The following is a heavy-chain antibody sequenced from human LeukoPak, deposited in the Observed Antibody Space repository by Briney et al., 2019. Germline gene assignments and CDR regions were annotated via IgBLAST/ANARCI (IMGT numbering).Heavy chain of an antibody. V-gene: IGHV3-23*01. D-gene: IGHD1-1*01. CDR1: GFAFSDYA. Sequence: GGSLTLSCAASGFAFSDYAMSWVRQAPGKGLEWVSTASYYVGKQYHADSVRGRFTVSRDNSRNTVSLQMSSLRVEDTGIYYCAKAGIGADGAGFLCEYWGQGTLVTVSS. J-gene: IGHJ4*02. CDR2: ASYYVGKQ. CDR3: AKAGIGADGAGFLCEY.